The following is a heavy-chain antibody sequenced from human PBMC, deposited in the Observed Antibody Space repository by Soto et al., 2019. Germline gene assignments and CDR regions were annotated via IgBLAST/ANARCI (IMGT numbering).Heavy chain of an antibody. D-gene: IGHD4-4*01. CDR2: IIPIIGII. J-gene: IGHJ5*02. CDR3: AGDPDSHYNDSHASSYP. Sequence: ASVKVSCKASGGTFSTYTITWVRQAPGQGLEWMGRIIPIIGIINYAQKFQGRVTISADRFTGTAYMELTGLRSDDTAVYYCAGDPDSHYNDSHASSYPWGQGTLVTVSS. CDR1: GGTFSTYT. V-gene: IGHV1-69*04.